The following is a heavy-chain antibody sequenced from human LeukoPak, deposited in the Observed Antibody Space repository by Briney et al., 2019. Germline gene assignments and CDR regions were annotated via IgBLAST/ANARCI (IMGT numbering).Heavy chain of an antibody. CDR1: GASISTYY. Sequence: KPSETLSLTCTVSGASISTYYWSWIRQPPGKGLEWIGYIYYSGSTNYNPSLKSRVTISVDTSKNQFSLKLSSVTAADTAVYYCARDLRMSSYYFDYWGQRTLVTVSS. D-gene: IGHD2-15*01. V-gene: IGHV4-59*01. CDR3: ARDLRMSSYYFDY. CDR2: IYYSGST. J-gene: IGHJ4*02.